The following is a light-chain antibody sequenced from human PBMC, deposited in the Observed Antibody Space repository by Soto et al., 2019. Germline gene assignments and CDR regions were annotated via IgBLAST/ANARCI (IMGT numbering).Light chain of an antibody. V-gene: IGKV3-11*01. CDR2: AAS. Sequence: EIVGTPSPATLSVSPGERATLSCRASQSVSSNLAWYQQKPGQAPRLLIYAASSRATGIPDRFSGGGSGTDFTLTISSLEPEDFAVYYCQQRSNWPLTFGGGTKVDIK. CDR3: QQRSNWPLT. J-gene: IGKJ4*01. CDR1: QSVSSN.